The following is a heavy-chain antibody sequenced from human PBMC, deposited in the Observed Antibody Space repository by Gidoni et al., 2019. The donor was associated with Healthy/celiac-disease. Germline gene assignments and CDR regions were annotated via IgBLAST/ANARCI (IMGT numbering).Heavy chain of an antibody. J-gene: IGHJ4*02. CDR2: ISYEGSNK. Sequence: QVQLVESGGGVVQPGRSLRLSCAASGFTFSSYGMHWVRQAPGKGLEWVAVISYEGSNKYYADSVKGRFTISRDNSENTLYLQMNSLRAEDTALYYCARGPWWELHHPFDFWGQGTLVTVSS. D-gene: IGHD1-26*01. V-gene: IGHV3-30*03. CDR3: ARGPWWELHHPFDF. CDR1: GFTFSSYG.